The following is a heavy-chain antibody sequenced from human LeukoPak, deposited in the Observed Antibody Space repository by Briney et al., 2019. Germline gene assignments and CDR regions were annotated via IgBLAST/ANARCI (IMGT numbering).Heavy chain of an antibody. CDR2: IYYSGST. CDR3: AMGFWYEEYFQH. J-gene: IGHJ1*01. V-gene: IGHV4-59*02. Sequence: KPSETLSLTCTVSGASVSSYYWSWIRQPPGKGLEWIGYIYYSGSTNYNPSLKSRITISVDTSKNQFSLRLSSVTAADTAVYFCAMGFWYEEYFQHWGQGSLVIVS. D-gene: IGHD6-13*01. CDR1: GASVSSYY.